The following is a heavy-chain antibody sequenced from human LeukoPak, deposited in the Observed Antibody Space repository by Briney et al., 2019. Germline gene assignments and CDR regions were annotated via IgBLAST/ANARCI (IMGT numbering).Heavy chain of an antibody. J-gene: IGHJ4*02. CDR1: GFTFSSYA. CDR3: AKGYCTSTSCYTSNGIDH. V-gene: IGHV3-23*01. CDR2: IIGSGDYT. D-gene: IGHD2-2*02. Sequence: GGSLRLSCATSGFTFSSYAMSWVRQAPGKGLQWVSAIIGSGDYTYYADSVRGRFTISRDNSKNTLYLEMNSLRAEDTAVYYCAKGYCTSTSCYTSNGIDHWGRGTLVTVSS.